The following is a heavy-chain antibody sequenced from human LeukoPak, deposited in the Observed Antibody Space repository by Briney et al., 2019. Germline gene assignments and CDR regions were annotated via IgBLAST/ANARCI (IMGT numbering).Heavy chain of an antibody. CDR3: SKKGQSEDYGKPG. V-gene: IGHV3-23*01. J-gene: IGHJ4*02. D-gene: IGHD4-17*01. Sequence: GGSLRLSCAASGFTLGTYDMYWVRQAPGKGLECVSSISRSGGSTYYADSVKGRFTISRDNSKNTLYLQMSSLRADDTAVYYCSKKGQSEDYGKPGWGQGTLVTVSS. CDR1: GFTLGTYD. CDR2: ISRSGGST.